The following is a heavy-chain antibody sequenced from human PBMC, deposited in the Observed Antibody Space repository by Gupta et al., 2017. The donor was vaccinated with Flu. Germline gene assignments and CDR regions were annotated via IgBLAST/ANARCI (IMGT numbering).Heavy chain of an antibody. Sequence: QVQLQESGPGLVKPSQTLSLPCTVSGDSISSGDYFWSWIRQHPGKGLEWIGYVYYSGSTYYNPSLKSRITISVDTSKNQFSLKLSSVTAADTAVYYCARTSPLYCNTTRCFFFDYWGQGTLVTVSS. J-gene: IGHJ4*02. CDR2: VYYSGST. D-gene: IGHD2/OR15-2a*01. CDR1: GDSISSGDYF. V-gene: IGHV4-31*03. CDR3: ARTSPLYCNTTRCFFFDY.